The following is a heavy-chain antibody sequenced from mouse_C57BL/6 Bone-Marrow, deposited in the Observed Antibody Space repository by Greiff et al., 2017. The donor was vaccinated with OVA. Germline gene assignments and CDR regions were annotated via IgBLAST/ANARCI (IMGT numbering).Heavy chain of an antibody. CDR1: GYTFTNYW. V-gene: IGHV1-63*01. CDR3: ARHYDYDGGFAY. J-gene: IGHJ3*01. D-gene: IGHD2-4*01. CDR2: IYPGGGYT. Sequence: VKLMESGAELVRPGTSVKMSCKASGYTFTNYWIGWAKQRPGHGLEWIGDIYPGGGYTNYNEKFKGKATLTADKSSSTAYMQFSSLTSEDSAIYYCARHYDYDGGFAYWGQGTLVTVSA.